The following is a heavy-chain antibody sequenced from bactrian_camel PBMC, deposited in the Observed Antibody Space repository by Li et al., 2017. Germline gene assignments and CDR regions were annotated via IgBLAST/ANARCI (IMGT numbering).Heavy chain of an antibody. J-gene: IGHJ4*01. CDR3: AATVDCDGPSVVAGKWPGRFQYKY. CDR2: IYTGGGNT. CDR1: GYTHSTYC. V-gene: IGHV3S40*01. D-gene: IGHD6*01. Sequence: VQLVESGGGSVQSGGSLRLSCAASGYTHSTYCMGWFRQAPGKEREGVAAIYTGGGNTFYSDAVKGRFTASQDNAKKTVYLQMNSLKPEDTGMYYCAATVDCDGPSVVAGKWPGRFQYKYWGQGTQVTVS.